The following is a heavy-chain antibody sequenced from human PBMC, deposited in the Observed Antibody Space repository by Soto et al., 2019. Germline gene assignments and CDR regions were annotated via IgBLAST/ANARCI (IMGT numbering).Heavy chain of an antibody. CDR2: IWYDGTNK. D-gene: IGHD3-22*01. Sequence: QVQLVESGGGVVQPGRSLRLSCAASRFTFSNYGMHWVRQAPGKGLEWVAVIWYDGTNKYYADSVKGRFTISRDNSNNTMYLQMNSLRAEDTAVYYCARDATTWLLGYYFDYWGQGTLVTVSS. V-gene: IGHV3-33*01. CDR3: ARDATTWLLGYYFDY. CDR1: RFTFSNYG. J-gene: IGHJ4*02.